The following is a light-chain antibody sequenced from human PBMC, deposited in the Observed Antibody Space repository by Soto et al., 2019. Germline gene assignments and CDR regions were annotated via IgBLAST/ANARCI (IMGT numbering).Light chain of an antibody. CDR3: RSYAGSNNPVV. J-gene: IGLJ2*01. CDR2: EVS. Sequence: QSALTQPPSASGSPGQSVTISCTGTSSDVGGYNYVSLYQQHPGKAPKLMIYEVSKRPSGVPDRFSGSKSGNTACLTVSGLHAEDDADYDCRSYAGSNNPVVFGGGTKLTVL. CDR1: SSDVGGYNY. V-gene: IGLV2-8*01.